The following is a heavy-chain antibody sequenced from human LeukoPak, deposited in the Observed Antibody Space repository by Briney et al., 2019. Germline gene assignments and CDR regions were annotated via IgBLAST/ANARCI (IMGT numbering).Heavy chain of an antibody. V-gene: IGHV4-59*01. CDR3: AREGGGGSLPFDY. J-gene: IGHJ4*02. CDR1: GGSISSYY. D-gene: IGHD3-16*01. CDR2: IYYSGST. Sequence: SETPSLTCTVSGGSISSYYWSWIRQPPGKGLEWIGYIYYSGSTNYNPSLKSRVTISVDTSKNQFSLKLSSVTAADTAVYYCAREGGGGSLPFDYWGQGTLVTVSS.